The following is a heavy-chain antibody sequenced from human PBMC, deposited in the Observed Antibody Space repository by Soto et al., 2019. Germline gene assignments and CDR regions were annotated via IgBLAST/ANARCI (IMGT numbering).Heavy chain of an antibody. Sequence: SETLSLTCTVSGGSISSDYWSWIRQPPGKGLEWIGYIYYSGSTNYNPSLKSRVTISVDTSKNQFSLKLSSVTAADTAVYYCASLLYGSAHYFDYWGQGTLVTVSS. CDR1: GGSISSDY. CDR2: IYYSGST. CDR3: ASLLYGSAHYFDY. J-gene: IGHJ4*02. V-gene: IGHV4-59*01. D-gene: IGHD3-10*01.